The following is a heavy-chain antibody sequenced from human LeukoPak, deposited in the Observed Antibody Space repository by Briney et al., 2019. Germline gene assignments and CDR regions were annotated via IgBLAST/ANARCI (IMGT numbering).Heavy chain of an antibody. Sequence: SETLSLTCTVPGGSISSSSYYWSWIRQPPGKGLEWIGYIYYSGSTNYNPSLKSRVTISVDTSKNQFSLKLSSVTAADTAVYYCARGTRRYDILTGYLDDYYYYYGMDVWGQGTTVTVSS. V-gene: IGHV4-61*01. CDR1: GGSISSSSYY. D-gene: IGHD3-9*01. CDR3: ARGTRRYDILTGYLDDYYYYYGMDV. CDR2: IYYSGST. J-gene: IGHJ6*02.